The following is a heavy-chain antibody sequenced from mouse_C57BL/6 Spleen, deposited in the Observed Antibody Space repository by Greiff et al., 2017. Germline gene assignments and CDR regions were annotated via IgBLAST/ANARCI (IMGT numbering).Heavy chain of an antibody. V-gene: IGHV1-50*01. CDR2: IDPSDSYT. D-gene: IGHD2-2*01. Sequence: QVQLQQPGAELVKPGASVKLSCKASGYTFTSYWMQWVKQRPGQGLEWIGEIDPSDSYTNYNQKFKGKATLTVDTSSSTAYMQLSSLTSEDSAVYYCARGLRRGYYFDYWGQGTTRTVSS. CDR3: ARGLRRGYYFDY. CDR1: GYTFTSYW. J-gene: IGHJ2*01.